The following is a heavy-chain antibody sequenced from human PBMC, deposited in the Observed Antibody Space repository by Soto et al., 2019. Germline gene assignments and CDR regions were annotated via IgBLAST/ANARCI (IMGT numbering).Heavy chain of an antibody. V-gene: IGHV4-39*01. CDR2: VHYSGST. J-gene: IGHJ4*02. CDR3: ARQHYYDSSGYYTWN. Sequence: SETLSLPCTVAGGYIRSIIYHWGWIRQPPGKGLEWIATVHYSGSTYYTPSLKNRVTISADTSNNQFSLRLNSVTAADTAVYYCARQHYYDSSGYYTWNWGQGTLVTVSS. CDR1: GGYIRSIIYH. D-gene: IGHD3-22*01.